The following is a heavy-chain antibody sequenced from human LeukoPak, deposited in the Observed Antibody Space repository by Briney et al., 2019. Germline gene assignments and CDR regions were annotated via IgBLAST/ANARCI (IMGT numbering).Heavy chain of an antibody. Sequence: SETLSLTCAVYGGSFSGYYWSWIRQPPGKGLEWIGEINHSGSTNYNPSLKSRVTISVDTSKNQFSLKLSSATAADTAVYYCARTGNDAFDIWGQGTMVTVSS. V-gene: IGHV4-34*01. J-gene: IGHJ3*02. CDR3: ARTGNDAFDI. CDR2: INHSGST. CDR1: GGSFSGYY.